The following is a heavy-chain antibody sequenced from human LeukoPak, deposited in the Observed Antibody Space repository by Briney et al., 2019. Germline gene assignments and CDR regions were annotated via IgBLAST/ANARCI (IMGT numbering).Heavy chain of an antibody. D-gene: IGHD3-10*01. CDR2: IATGFDT. CDR1: GFTVSINY. J-gene: IGHJ4*02. CDR3: ARFPGFGSGTYRLDY. V-gene: IGHV3-53*01. Sequence: GGSLRLSCAASGFTVSINYMSWVRQAPGKGLEWVSSIATGFDTYSADSVKGRFAISRDNSKNTLYLQINNLRADDTALYYCARFPGFGSGTYRLDYWGQGTLVTVSS.